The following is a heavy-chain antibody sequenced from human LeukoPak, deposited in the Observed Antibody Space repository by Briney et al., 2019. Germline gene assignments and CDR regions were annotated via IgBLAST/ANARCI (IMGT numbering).Heavy chain of an antibody. V-gene: IGHV1-18*01. CDR3: ARLGGGSHYYDF. D-gene: IGHD4-23*01. J-gene: IGHJ4*02. CDR1: GFTFINSR. Sequence: GASVKVSRNSSGFTFINSRITWVRQAPGQGLEWMGWISAYYGNTYYVENFEGRVAMTRDTSTSTAFMELRSLTADDTAVYYCARLGGGSHYYDFWGQGTLVTVSP. CDR2: ISAYYGNT.